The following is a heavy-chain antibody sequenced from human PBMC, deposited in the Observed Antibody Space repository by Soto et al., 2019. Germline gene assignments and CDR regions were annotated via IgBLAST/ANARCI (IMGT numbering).Heavy chain of an antibody. Sequence: SEPLSLTCAVYGGSFSGYYWSWIRQPPGKGLEWIGEINHSGSTNYNPSLKSRVTISVDTSKNQFSLKLSSVTAADTAVYYCARSLPEGGYYDSSGHRAFDICGQGKMVT. CDR2: INHSGST. CDR3: ARSLPEGGYYDSSGHRAFDI. D-gene: IGHD3-22*01. V-gene: IGHV4-34*01. CDR1: GGSFSGYY. J-gene: IGHJ3*02.